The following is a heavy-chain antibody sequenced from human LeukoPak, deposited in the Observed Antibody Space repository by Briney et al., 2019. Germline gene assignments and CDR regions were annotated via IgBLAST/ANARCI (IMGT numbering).Heavy chain of an antibody. CDR3: ASTRIRGVDFWSGYYDY. J-gene: IGHJ4*02. CDR2: IYTSGRT. V-gene: IGHV4-4*07. D-gene: IGHD3-3*01. CDR1: GGSISSYY. Sequence: SETLSLTCTVSGGSISSYYWSWIRQPAGKGLEWIGRIYTSGRTNYNPSLKSRVTMSVDTSKNQFSLKLSSVTAADTAVYYCASTRIRGVDFWSGYYDYWGQGTLVTVSS.